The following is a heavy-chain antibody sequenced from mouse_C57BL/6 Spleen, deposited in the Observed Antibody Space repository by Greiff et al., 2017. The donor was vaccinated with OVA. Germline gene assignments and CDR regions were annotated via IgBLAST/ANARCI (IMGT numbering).Heavy chain of an antibody. CDR1: GYAFTNYL. CDR3: AGGYSYAMDY. D-gene: IGHD1-2*01. Sequence: VQLMESGAELVRPGTSVTVSCKASGYAFTNYLIEWVKQRPGQGLEWIGVINPGSGGTYYNEKFKGKATLTADKSSSTAYMQLSSLTSEDSAVYFCAGGYSYAMDYWGQGTSVTVSS. J-gene: IGHJ4*01. V-gene: IGHV1-54*01. CDR2: INPGSGGT.